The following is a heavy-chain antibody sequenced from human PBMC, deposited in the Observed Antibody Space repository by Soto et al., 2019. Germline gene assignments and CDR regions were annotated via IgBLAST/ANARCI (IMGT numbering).Heavy chain of an antibody. CDR2: IRSKAYGGTT. CDR3: TRGGDWDYDFWSGYYILSNILTHQHAFDF. Sequence: APEKRLEWVGFIRSKAYGGTTEYAASVKGRFTISRDDSKSIAYLQMNSLKTEDTAVYYCTRGGDWDYDFWSGYYILSNILTHQHAFDFPGQRPLFPGS. D-gene: IGHD3-3*01. J-gene: IGHJ3*01. V-gene: IGHV3-49*02.